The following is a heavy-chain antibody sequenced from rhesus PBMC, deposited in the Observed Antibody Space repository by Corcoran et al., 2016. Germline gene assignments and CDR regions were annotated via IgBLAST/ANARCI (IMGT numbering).Heavy chain of an antibody. CDR1: GYSISSGYD. V-gene: IGHV4-76*01. Sequence: QVQLQESGPGVVKPSETLSLTCAVSGYSISSGYDWSWIRHPPGKGLEWIGYIYGSSGSTNYNPSLKDRVTSSKDTSKNQFSLRLSYVTAADTAVYYCARERGDYYAYYFDYWGQGVLVTVSS. J-gene: IGHJ4*01. CDR3: ARERGDYYAYYFDY. CDR2: IYGSSGST. D-gene: IGHD3-34*01.